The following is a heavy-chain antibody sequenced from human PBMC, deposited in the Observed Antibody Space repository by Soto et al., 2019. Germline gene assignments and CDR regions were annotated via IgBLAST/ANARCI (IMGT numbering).Heavy chain of an antibody. D-gene: IGHD3-16*01. CDR1: GFTFSSHW. CDR3: VRPRPSGENYGMDV. V-gene: IGHV3-74*01. Sequence: GGSLRLSCVASGFTFSSHWMHWVRQAPGKGLVWVSRIDSEGSSAVYADSVEGRFTTSRDSSKNTLFLQMDSLRAEDTAVYYCVRPRPSGENYGMDVWGQGTTVTVSS. CDR2: IDSEGSSA. J-gene: IGHJ6*02.